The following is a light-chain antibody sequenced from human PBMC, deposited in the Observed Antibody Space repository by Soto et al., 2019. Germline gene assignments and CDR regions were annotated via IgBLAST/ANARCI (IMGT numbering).Light chain of an antibody. CDR2: EVS. J-gene: IGLJ1*01. V-gene: IGLV2-8*01. Sequence: QSALTQPPSASGSPGQSVTISCTGTSSDVGGYNYVSWYHQHPGKAPKFMIYEVSKRPAGVPDRFSGSKAGTTASLTVSGLQADDEADYCCSSYAGRNIYVFGTGTKLTVL. CDR1: SSDVGGYNY. CDR3: SSYAGRNIYV.